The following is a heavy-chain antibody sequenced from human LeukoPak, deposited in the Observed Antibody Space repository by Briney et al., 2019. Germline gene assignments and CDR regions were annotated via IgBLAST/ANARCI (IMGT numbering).Heavy chain of an antibody. CDR1: GHPINSAYY. V-gene: IGHV4-38-2*01. D-gene: IGHD3-10*01. Sequence: PSETLSLTCAVSGHPINSAYYWVWIRQPPGKGLEWIGRLYHPDSTYYNPSLESRVTMSVDTSRNQFSLKLSFVTAADTAVYYCARQFDSYFYYYLDVWGTGTTVTVSS. CDR2: LYHPDST. J-gene: IGHJ6*03. CDR3: ARQFDSYFYYYLDV.